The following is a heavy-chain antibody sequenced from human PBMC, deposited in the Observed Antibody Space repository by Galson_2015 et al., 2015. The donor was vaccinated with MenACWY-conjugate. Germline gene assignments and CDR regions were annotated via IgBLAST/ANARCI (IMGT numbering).Heavy chain of an antibody. CDR2: INHSGST. D-gene: IGHD3-22*01. J-gene: IGHJ3*02. Sequence: ETLSLTCAVYGGSFSGYYWSWIRQPPGKGLEWIGEINHSGSTNYNPSLKSRVTISVDTSKNQFSLKLSSVTAADTAVYYCARASPGRYYDSSGYYLDAFDIWGQGTMVTVSS. CDR1: GGSFSGYY. V-gene: IGHV4-34*01. CDR3: ARASPGRYYDSSGYYLDAFDI.